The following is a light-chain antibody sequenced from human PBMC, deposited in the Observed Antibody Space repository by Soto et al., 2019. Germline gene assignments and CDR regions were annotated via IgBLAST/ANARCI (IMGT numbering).Light chain of an antibody. V-gene: IGKV1-12*01. CDR3: QQAYSFHLS. J-gene: IGKJ4*01. Sequence: DIQMTQSPSSVSASVGDRVTITCRASQGLGVWLGWYQQKPGKAPQLLIFGASGLQTGVPSRFSGSGSGTDFTLTISSLQPEDFETYYCQQAYSFHLSFGGGTKVDI. CDR2: GAS. CDR1: QGLGVW.